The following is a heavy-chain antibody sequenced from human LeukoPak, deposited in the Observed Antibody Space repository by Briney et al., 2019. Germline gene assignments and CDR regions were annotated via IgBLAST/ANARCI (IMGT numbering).Heavy chain of an antibody. CDR3: AKEWYSSSWYDYFDY. J-gene: IGHJ4*02. CDR2: ISGSGGST. D-gene: IGHD6-13*01. Sequence: RSGGSLRLSCAASGFTFSSYAMSWVRQAPGKGLEWVSAISGSGGSTYYADSVKGRFTISRDNSKNTLYLQMNSPRAEDTAVYYCAKEWYSSSWYDYFDYWGQGTLVTVSS. CDR1: GFTFSSYA. V-gene: IGHV3-23*01.